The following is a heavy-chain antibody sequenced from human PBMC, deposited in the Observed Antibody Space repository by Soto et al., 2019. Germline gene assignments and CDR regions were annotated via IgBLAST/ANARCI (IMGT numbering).Heavy chain of an antibody. CDR2: IGVAGDT. J-gene: IGHJ4*02. V-gene: IGHV3-13*01. D-gene: IGHD3-10*01. Sequence: EVHLVESGGGLVQPGGSLRLSCAASGFVFSDHDMHWVRQVPGKGLEWVSEIGVAGDTYYPDSVKGRFTISRENARNSLYLHMPRLSAGDTALYYCVRHRYSGSASLFENWGPGTPVTVSS. CDR3: VRHRYSGSASLFEN. CDR1: GFVFSDHD.